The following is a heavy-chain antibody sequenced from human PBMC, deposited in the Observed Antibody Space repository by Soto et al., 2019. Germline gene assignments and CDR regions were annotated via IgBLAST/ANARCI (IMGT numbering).Heavy chain of an antibody. CDR1: GESFSGYY. CDR2: INHSGST. V-gene: IGHV4-34*01. D-gene: IGHD3-22*01. J-gene: IGHJ4*02. CDR3: ARARSSSGYYYPRLYFDY. Sequence: SDTLSLTCALYGESFSGYYWRWMRQPSGKGLEWIGEINHSGSTNYNPSLKSRVTISVDTSKNQFSLKLSSVTAADTAVYYCARARSSSGYYYPRLYFDYWGQGTLVTVS.